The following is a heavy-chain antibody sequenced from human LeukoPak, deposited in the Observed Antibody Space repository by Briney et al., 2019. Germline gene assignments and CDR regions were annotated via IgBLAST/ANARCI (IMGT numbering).Heavy chain of an antibody. Sequence: SETLSLTCTVSGGSISSYYWSWIRQPPGKGLEWIGYIYYSGSTNYKSSLKSRVTISVDTSKNQSSLKLSSVTAAETAVYYCARETSQKGAHYMDVWGKGTTVTISS. D-gene: IGHD3-16*01. V-gene: IGHV4-59*01. CDR2: IYYSGST. CDR3: ARETSQKGAHYMDV. J-gene: IGHJ6*03. CDR1: GGSISSYY.